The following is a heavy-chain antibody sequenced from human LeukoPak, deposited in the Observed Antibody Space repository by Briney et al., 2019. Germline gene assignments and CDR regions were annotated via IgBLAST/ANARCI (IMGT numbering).Heavy chain of an antibody. D-gene: IGHD3-10*01. CDR3: AKFGMVRGVIIMRSYYGMDV. Sequence: GGSLRLSCAASGFTFSSYAMSWVRQAPGKGLEWVSAISGGGGSTYYADSVKGRFTISRDNSKNTLYLQMNSLRAEDTAVYYCAKFGMVRGVIIMRSYYGMDVWGQGTTVTVSS. CDR2: ISGGGGST. V-gene: IGHV3-23*01. J-gene: IGHJ6*02. CDR1: GFTFSSYA.